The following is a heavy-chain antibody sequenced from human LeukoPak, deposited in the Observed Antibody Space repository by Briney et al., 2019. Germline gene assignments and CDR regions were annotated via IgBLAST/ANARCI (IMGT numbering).Heavy chain of an antibody. V-gene: IGHV1-18*01. Sequence: ASVKVSCKASGYTFTSYGINWVRQAPGQGLEWMGSISGYNGDTNYAQKLQGRVTMTTDTPTSTAYMELRSLRSDDTAVYFCARETNGDLIKRFDYWGQGTLVTVSS. D-gene: IGHD4-17*01. CDR1: GYTFTSYG. J-gene: IGHJ4*02. CDR2: ISGYNGDT. CDR3: ARETNGDLIKRFDY.